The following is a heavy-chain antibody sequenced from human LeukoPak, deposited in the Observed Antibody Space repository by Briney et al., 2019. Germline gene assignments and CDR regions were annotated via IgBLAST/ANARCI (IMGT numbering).Heavy chain of an antibody. CDR3: ARVSGRSGSYDWNFDY. CDR2: IKEDGSEK. Sequence: GGSLRLSWAAAGFTVSGYWMSWVRQAAGKGREWVANIKEDGSEKYYVDSMEGRFTISRDNAKNSLYLEMNSLRAEDTAMYYCARVSGRSGSYDWNFDYWGQGALVTVSS. D-gene: IGHD1-26*01. V-gene: IGHV3-7*01. J-gene: IGHJ4*02. CDR1: GFTVSGYW.